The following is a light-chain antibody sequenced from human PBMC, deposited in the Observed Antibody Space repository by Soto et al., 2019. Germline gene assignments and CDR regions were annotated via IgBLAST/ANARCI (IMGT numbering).Light chain of an antibody. CDR2: DAS. V-gene: IGKV3-11*01. Sequence: IGVTQSPATLSFSPGERATLSCRASQSVSSYLAWYQQKPGQAPRLLIYDASKRATGIPARFSGSGSGTDFTLTISSLEPEDFAVYYCQQPRNTFGQGTRLEIK. CDR1: QSVSSY. J-gene: IGKJ5*01. CDR3: QQPRNT.